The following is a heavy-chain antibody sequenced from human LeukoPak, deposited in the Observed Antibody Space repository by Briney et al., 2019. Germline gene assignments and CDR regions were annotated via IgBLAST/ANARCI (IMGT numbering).Heavy chain of an antibody. J-gene: IGHJ3*02. CDR3: ARDTRGERKYAFDI. V-gene: IGHV4-59*01. D-gene: IGHD3-16*01. CDR2: IYYSGST. CDR1: GGSISSYY. Sequence: PSETLSLTCTVPGGSISSYYWSWIRQPPGKGLEWIGYIYYSGSTNYNPSLKSRVTISVDTSKNQFSLKLSSVTAADTAVYYCARDTRGERKYAFDIWGQGTMVTVSS.